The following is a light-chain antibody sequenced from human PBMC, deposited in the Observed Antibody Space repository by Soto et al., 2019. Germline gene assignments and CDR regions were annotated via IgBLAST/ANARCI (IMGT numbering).Light chain of an antibody. CDR2: EVS. V-gene: IGLV2-14*01. CDR1: GSDVGGYNY. J-gene: IGLJ1*01. CDR3: SSYTSSSTLV. Sequence: QSVLTQLASVSRSPGQLITISCTGTGSDVGGYNYVSWYQQHPGKAPKLMIYEVSNRPSGVSNRFSGSKSGNTASLTISGLQAEDEADYYCSSYTSSSTLVFGTGTKVTV.